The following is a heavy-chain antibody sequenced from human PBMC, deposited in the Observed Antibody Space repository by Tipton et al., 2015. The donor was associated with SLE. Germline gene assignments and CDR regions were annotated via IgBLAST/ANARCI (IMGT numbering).Heavy chain of an antibody. V-gene: IGHV3-73*01. CDR2: IRSKANSYAT. CDR3: TRHAEPDYDILTGYPSPYFDY. J-gene: IGHJ4*02. D-gene: IGHD3-9*01. Sequence: SLRLSCAASGFTFSGSAMHWVRQASGKGLEWVGRIRSKANSYATAYAASVKGRFTISRDDSKNTAYLQMNSLKTEDTAVYYCTRHAEPDYDILTGYPSPYFDYWGQGTLVTVSS. CDR1: GFTFSGSA.